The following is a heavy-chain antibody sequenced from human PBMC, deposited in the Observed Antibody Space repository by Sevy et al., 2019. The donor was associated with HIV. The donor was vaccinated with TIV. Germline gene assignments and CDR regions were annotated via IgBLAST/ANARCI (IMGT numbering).Heavy chain of an antibody. CDR2: INPYSGGT. CDR3: VRDRFYGGDSVPFAGDF. CDR1: GYTFNSFY. D-gene: IGHD2-21*02. V-gene: IGHV1-2*02. Sequence: ASVKVSCKASGYTFNSFYIHWVRQAPGQGLEWMGWINPYSGGTHYAQKFQGRVTLTRDTSISVAYMDLTSLRSNDTAVYYCVRDRFYGGDSVPFAGDFWGQGTLVTVSS. J-gene: IGHJ4*02.